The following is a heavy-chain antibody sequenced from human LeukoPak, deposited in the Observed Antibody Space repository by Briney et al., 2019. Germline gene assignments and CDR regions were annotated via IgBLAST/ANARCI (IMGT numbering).Heavy chain of an antibody. Sequence: SETLSLTCAVSGGSFSTYYWNWIRQSPGKGLEWIGEISQSGTTHFNPSLKGRVTMSVDTSKNQLSLKLTSVTAADTAVYYCARGPSIFGVGTFGHWGQGSLVTVSS. V-gene: IGHV4-34*01. J-gene: IGHJ4*02. CDR1: GGSFSTYY. D-gene: IGHD3-3*01. CDR2: ISQSGTT. CDR3: ARGPSIFGVGTFGH.